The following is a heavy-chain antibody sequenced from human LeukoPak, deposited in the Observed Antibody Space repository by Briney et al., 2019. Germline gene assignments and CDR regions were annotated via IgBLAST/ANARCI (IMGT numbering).Heavy chain of an antibody. CDR2: IYHSGST. CDR1: GYSISSGYY. D-gene: IGHD3-22*01. V-gene: IGHV4-38-2*02. CDR3: AREKGHYDSSGFGVDY. J-gene: IGHJ4*02. Sequence: SETLSLTCTVSGYSISSGYYWGWIRQPPGKGLEWIGSIYHSGSTYYNPSLKSRVTISVDTSKNQFSLKLSSVTAADTAVYYCAREKGHYDSSGFGVDYWGQGTLVTVSS.